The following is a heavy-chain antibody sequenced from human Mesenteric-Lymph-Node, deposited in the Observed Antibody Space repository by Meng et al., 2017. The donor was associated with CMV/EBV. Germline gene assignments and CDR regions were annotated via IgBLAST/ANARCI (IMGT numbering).Heavy chain of an antibody. Sequence: GESLKISCAASGFTFNTYAMTWVRQAPGKGLEWVSVIYSGGSTYYADSVKGRFTISRDNSKNTLYLQLNSLTIEDTAVYNCARDGGGWEFDYWGQGTLVTVSS. CDR1: GFTFNTYA. D-gene: IGHD3-16*01. CDR2: IYSGGST. V-gene: IGHV3-66*02. J-gene: IGHJ4*02. CDR3: ARDGGGWEFDY.